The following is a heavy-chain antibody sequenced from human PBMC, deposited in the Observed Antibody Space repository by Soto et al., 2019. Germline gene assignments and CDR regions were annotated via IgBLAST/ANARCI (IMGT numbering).Heavy chain of an antibody. CDR1: GYTFTSYD. CDR2: INAGNGNT. CDR3: TPILSPTISASDI. J-gene: IGHJ6*01. V-gene: IGHV1-3*01. D-gene: IGHD2-21*01. Sequence: ASVKVSWKASGYTFTSYDMHWVRQAPGQRLEWMGWINAGNGNTHYAQKFRGRVTITSDRSVSTAYMELSSLRSEDMAVYSCTPILSPTISASDIWGQGTTVTVSS.